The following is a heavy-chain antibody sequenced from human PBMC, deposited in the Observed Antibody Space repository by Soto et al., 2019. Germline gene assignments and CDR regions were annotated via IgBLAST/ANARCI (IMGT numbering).Heavy chain of an antibody. CDR1: GFAFSNYG. D-gene: IGHD6-13*01. CDR3: ARDWWEEPAGKETVSQFDY. V-gene: IGHV3-33*01. CDR2: IWSDGTKK. Sequence: QVHLVESGGGVVQPGRSLTLSCTASGFAFSNYGIHWVRQAPGRGLEWVAVIWSDGTKKFYAGSVRGRFTISRDNSKNTIYLQMNSLRAADTAVYYCARDWWEEPAGKETVSQFDYWCPGILVTVSS. J-gene: IGHJ4*02.